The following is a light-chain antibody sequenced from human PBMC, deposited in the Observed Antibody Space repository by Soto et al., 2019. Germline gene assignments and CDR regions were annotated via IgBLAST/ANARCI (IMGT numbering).Light chain of an antibody. CDR1: QSVNRN. CDR3: QQYDNWPWGPFT. CDR2: GAS. Sequence: EIVMTQSPAILSVSPGERVTLSCRASQSVNRNLAWYQQTPGQAPRLLIYGASSRATGTPDRFGGSASGTDFTLTITSLQSEDFAVYYCQQYDNWPWGPFTFGPGTRVDAK. J-gene: IGKJ3*01. V-gene: IGKV3-15*01.